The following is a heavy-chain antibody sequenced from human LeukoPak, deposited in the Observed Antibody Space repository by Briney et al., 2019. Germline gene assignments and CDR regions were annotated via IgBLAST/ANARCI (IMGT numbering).Heavy chain of an antibody. CDR1: GGSISSHY. J-gene: IGHJ6*03. V-gene: IGHV4-59*11. CDR3: ARDRRDFWSGYLFNNYYMDV. Sequence: SETLSLTCTVSGGSISSHYWSWIRQPPGKGLEWIGYIYYSGSTNYNPSLKSRVTISVDTSKNQSSLKLSSVTAADTAVYYCARDRRDFWSGYLFNNYYMDVWGKGTTVTVSS. D-gene: IGHD3-3*01. CDR2: IYYSGST.